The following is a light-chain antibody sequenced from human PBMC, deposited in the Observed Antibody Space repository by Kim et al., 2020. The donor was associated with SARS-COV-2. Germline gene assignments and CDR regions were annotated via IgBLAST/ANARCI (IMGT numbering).Light chain of an antibody. CDR1: SSNGGAAYV. CDR3: QTYDSSLSGWV. CDR2: GNN. V-gene: IGLV1-40*01. Sequence: QRVTNSGDGSSSNGGAAYVVHWCQQLPGIAPKLVRSGNNSRPSGVPDRVSGSKSGTSASLAIAGLQAEDEAEYYCQTYDSSLSGWVFGGGTKVTVL. J-gene: IGLJ3*02.